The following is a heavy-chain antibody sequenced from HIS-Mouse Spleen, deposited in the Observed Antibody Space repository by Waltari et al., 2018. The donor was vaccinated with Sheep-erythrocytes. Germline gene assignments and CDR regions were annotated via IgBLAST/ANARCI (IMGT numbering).Heavy chain of an antibody. CDR1: GGTFSSDA. J-gene: IGHJ4*02. Sequence: QVQLVQSGAEVKKPGSSVKVSCKASGGTFSSDAISSLRQAPGQGLEWVGRIIPILGIANYAQKFQGRVTITADKSTSTAYMELSSLRSEDTAVYYCAQTGATTPHFDYWGQGTLVTVSS. D-gene: IGHD1-26*01. CDR3: AQTGATTPHFDY. CDR2: IIPILGIA. V-gene: IGHV1-69*04.